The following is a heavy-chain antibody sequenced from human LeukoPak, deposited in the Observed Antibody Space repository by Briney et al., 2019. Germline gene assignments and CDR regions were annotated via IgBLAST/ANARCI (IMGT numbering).Heavy chain of an antibody. CDR3: AKGAIFGVTIRGYGMDV. Sequence: SVKVSCKASGGTFSSYAISWVRQAPGQGLEWMGRIIPILGIANYAQKFQGRVTITADKSTSTAYMELSSLRSEDTAVYYCAKGAIFGVTIRGYGMDVWGQGTSVTVSS. V-gene: IGHV1-69*04. CDR1: GGTFSSYA. CDR2: IIPILGIA. D-gene: IGHD3-3*01. J-gene: IGHJ6*02.